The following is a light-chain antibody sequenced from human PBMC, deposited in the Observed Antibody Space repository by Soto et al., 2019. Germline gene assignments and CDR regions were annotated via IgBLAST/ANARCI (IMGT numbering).Light chain of an antibody. J-gene: IGKJ2*01. CDR2: GAS. Sequence: EIVLTQSPGTLSLSPGERATLSCRASQSVSSNYLAWYQQKPGQAPRLLIYGASTRATGIPDRFSGSGSGTDFTLTISRLEREDFAVYYCQQYGSTYTFGQGTKLEI. CDR3: QQYGSTYT. CDR1: QSVSSNY. V-gene: IGKV3-20*01.